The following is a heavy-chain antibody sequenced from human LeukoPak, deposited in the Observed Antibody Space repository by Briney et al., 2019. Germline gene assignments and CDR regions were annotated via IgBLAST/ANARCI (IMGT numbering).Heavy chain of an antibody. CDR3: AKEAGWYFDL. CDR1: GFTFEDYV. CDR2: MSWNSGSI. V-gene: IGHV3-9*01. Sequence: GRSLRLSCAASGFTFEDYVIHWVRQAPGKGLEWVSGMSWNSGSIAYADSVKGRFTISRDNAKNSLYLQMNSLRAEDTAFYYCAKEAGWYFDLWGRGTLVTVSS. J-gene: IGHJ2*01.